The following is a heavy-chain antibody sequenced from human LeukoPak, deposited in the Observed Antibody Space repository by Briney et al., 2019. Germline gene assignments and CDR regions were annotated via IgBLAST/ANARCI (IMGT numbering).Heavy chain of an antibody. CDR2: IYYSGST. D-gene: IGHD2-15*01. CDR1: GGSISSSSYY. J-gene: IGHJ4*02. CDR3: AIHRYRCSGGSCYSHYFDY. V-gene: IGHV4-39*01. Sequence: SESLSLTCSVSGGSISSSSYYWDWIRQPPGRGREWCGNIYYSGSTYYNPSLKSRVTISVDTSKNQFSLRLSSVTAADTAVYYCAIHRYRCSGGSCYSHYFDYWGRGTLVTVSS.